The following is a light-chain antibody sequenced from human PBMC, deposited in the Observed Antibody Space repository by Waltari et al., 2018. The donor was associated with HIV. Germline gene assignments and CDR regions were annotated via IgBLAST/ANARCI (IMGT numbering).Light chain of an antibody. CDR2: STS. Sequence: MLTQSPSTLSLSPGGRATLPCRASQSLGGSYLAWYQQMPGQAPRPPIYSTSKRAAGIPERFSGSGSGTDFTLTVSRLEPEDSAIYYCHQYGRSPWTFGQGTKVEIK. J-gene: IGKJ1*01. CDR3: HQYGRSPWT. CDR1: QSLGGSY. V-gene: IGKV3-20*01.